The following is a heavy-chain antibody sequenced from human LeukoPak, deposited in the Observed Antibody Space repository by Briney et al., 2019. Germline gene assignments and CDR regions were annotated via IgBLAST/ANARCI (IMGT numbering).Heavy chain of an antibody. J-gene: IGHJ4*02. V-gene: IGHV3-30*02. CDR2: IRYDGSKK. Sequence: PGGSLRLSCAASGFSFSNYGIHWVRQAPGKGLEWVAFIRYDGSKKYYADSVKGRFTISRDNSKNTLYLQMNSLRAEDTAVYYCAKVAGDYVLETLDYWGQGTLVTVSS. D-gene: IGHD4-17*01. CDR3: AKVAGDYVLETLDY. CDR1: GFSFSNYG.